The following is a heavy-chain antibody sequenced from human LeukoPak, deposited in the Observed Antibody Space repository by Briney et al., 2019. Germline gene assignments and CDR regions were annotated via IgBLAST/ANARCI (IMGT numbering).Heavy chain of an antibody. J-gene: IGHJ4*02. CDR1: GFTVSSNY. V-gene: IGHV3-53*05. CDR2: IYSGGST. Sequence: PGGSLRLSCAASGFTVSSNYMSWVRQAPGKGLEWVSVIYSGGSTYYADSVKGRFTISRDNSTNPLYLQMNSLRAEDTAVYYCARDHYYDSSGSTSPDYWGQGTLVTVSS. D-gene: IGHD3-22*01. CDR3: ARDHYYDSSGSTSPDY.